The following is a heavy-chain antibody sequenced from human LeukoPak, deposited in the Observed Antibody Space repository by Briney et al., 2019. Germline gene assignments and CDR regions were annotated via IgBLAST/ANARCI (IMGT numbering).Heavy chain of an antibody. Sequence: ASVKVSCTASGYTFTSYDINWVRQATGQGLEWMGWMNPNSGNTGYAQKFQGRVTMTRNTSISTAYMELSSLRSEDTAVYYCARDRIVGATDGYYGMDVWGQGTTVTVSS. CDR1: GYTFTSYD. CDR2: MNPNSGNT. D-gene: IGHD1-26*01. V-gene: IGHV1-8*01. CDR3: ARDRIVGATDGYYGMDV. J-gene: IGHJ6*02.